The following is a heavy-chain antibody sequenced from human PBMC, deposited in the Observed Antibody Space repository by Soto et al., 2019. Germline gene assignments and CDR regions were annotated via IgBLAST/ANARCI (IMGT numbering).Heavy chain of an antibody. J-gene: IGHJ3*02. CDR1: GFTFSSYA. V-gene: IGHV3-23*01. CDR2: ISGSGGST. CDR3: AKVRIAALLLPRLDAFDI. D-gene: IGHD6-6*01. Sequence: GGSLRLSCAASGFTFSSYAMSWVRQAPGKGLEWVSAISGSGGSTYYADSVKGRFTISRDNSKNTLYLQMNSLRAEDTAVYYCAKVRIAALLLPRLDAFDIWGQGTMVTVSS.